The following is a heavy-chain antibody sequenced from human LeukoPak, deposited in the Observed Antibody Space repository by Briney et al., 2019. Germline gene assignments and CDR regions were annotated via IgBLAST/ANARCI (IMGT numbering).Heavy chain of an antibody. CDR3: ARRLTQYDCFDP. J-gene: IGHJ5*02. D-gene: IGHD2-2*01. CDR1: GFTFTSYS. V-gene: IGHV3-21*01. Sequence: PGGSLRLSCAASGFTFTSYSMNWVRQAPGRGLEWVSSIRFTGSYIYYADSVKGRFTISRDDAKNLLSLQMISLRVEDTAVYYCARRLTQYDCFDPWGQGILVTVSS. CDR2: IRFTGSYI.